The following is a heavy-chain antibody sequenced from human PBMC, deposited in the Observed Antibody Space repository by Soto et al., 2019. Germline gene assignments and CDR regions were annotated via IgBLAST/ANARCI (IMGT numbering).Heavy chain of an antibody. CDR3: AKEVSLGSTVDLGY. Sequence: GGSLRLSCAASGFTFSIFAMSWVRQSPGKGLEWVSTISGSGGSTYYADAVKGRFTISRDNSMGTLYLQMKSLRVEDTAIYYCAKEVSLGSTVDLGYWGQGALVTVSS. CDR1: GFTFSIFA. V-gene: IGHV3-23*01. CDR2: ISGSGGST. J-gene: IGHJ4*02. D-gene: IGHD7-27*01.